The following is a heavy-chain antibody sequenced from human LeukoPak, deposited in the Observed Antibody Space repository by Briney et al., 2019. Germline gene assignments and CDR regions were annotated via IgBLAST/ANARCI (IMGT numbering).Heavy chain of an antibody. CDR1: GDSVSSNSAT. J-gene: IGHJ3*02. CDR2: TYYRSKWYN. CDR3: VRETTVFRRNAFDI. Sequence: SQTLSLTCVISGDSVSSNSATWNWIRQSPSRGLEWLGRTYYRSKWYNDYAVSVKSRITINPDTSKNHFSLQLNSVTPEDTAVYYCVRETTVFRRNAFDIWGQGTMVTVSS. D-gene: IGHD4-17*01. V-gene: IGHV6-1*01.